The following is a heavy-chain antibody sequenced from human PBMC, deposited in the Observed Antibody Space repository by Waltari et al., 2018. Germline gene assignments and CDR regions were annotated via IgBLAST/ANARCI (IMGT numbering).Heavy chain of an antibody. Sequence: QVQLQESGPGLVKPSETLSLTCTVSGGSISSHYWSWIRQPPGKGLEWIGYIYYSGSTNYNPSLKSRVTISVDTSKNQFSLKLSSVTAADTAVYYCARDQAALYAFDIWGQGTMVTVSS. CDR2: IYYSGST. V-gene: IGHV4-59*11. J-gene: IGHJ3*02. CDR3: ARDQAALYAFDI. CDR1: GGSISSHY. D-gene: IGHD6-6*01.